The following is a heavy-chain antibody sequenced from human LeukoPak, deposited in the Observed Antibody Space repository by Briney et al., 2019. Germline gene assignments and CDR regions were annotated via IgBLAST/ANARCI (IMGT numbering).Heavy chain of an antibody. CDR3: ARGGFAYYYDSSGYYYFDY. CDR2: IYYSGST. CDR1: GGSISSYC. Sequence: SETLSLTCTVSGGSISSYCWSWIRQPPGKGLEWIGYIYYSGSTNYNPSLKSRVTISVDTSKNQFSLKLSSVTAADTAVYYCARGGFAYYYDSSGYYYFDYRGQGTLVTVSS. V-gene: IGHV4-59*01. D-gene: IGHD3-22*01. J-gene: IGHJ4*02.